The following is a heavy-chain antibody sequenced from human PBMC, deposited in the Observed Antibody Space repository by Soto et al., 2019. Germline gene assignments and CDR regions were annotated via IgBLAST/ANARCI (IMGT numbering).Heavy chain of an antibody. D-gene: IGHD2-15*01. CDR1: GFTFSNYA. CDR3: AKGGGREGNDAFDV. J-gene: IGHJ3*01. V-gene: IGHV3-30-3*01. Sequence: QVQLVESGGGVVQPGRSLRLSCAASGFTFSNYAMHWVRQAPGKGLEWVTAILYDGSNKYYAESVEGRFTISRDISMNTLYLQMNSLRAEDTAVYSCAKGGGREGNDAFDVWGQGTTVTVSS. CDR2: ILYDGSNK.